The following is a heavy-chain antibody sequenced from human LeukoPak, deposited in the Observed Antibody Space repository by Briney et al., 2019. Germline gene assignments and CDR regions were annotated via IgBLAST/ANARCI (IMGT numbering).Heavy chain of an antibody. V-gene: IGHV3-48*02. Sequence: QSGGSLRLSCAASGFTFSTYRMNWVRQAPGEGLEWLSYINTDSSTIYYTDSLKGRFTISRDNAKNSLYLQMNSLRDEDTAVYYCARATSTSGPTFDYWGQGTLVTVSS. CDR3: ARATSTSGPTFDY. D-gene: IGHD6-19*01. CDR1: GFTFSTYR. J-gene: IGHJ4*02. CDR2: INTDSSTI.